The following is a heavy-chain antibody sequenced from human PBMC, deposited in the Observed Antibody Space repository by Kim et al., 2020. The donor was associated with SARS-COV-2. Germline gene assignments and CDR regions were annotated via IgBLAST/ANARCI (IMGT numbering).Heavy chain of an antibody. CDR2: IIPIFGTA. V-gene: IGHV1-69*13. D-gene: IGHD5-12*01. CDR3: ARGGYSGYDPEELDY. CDR1: GGTFSSYA. J-gene: IGHJ4*02. Sequence: SVKVSCKASGGTFSSYAISWVRQAPGQGLEWMGGIIPIFGTANYAQKFQGRVTITADESTSTAYMELSSLRSEDTAVYYCARGGYSGYDPEELDYWGQGTLVTVSS.